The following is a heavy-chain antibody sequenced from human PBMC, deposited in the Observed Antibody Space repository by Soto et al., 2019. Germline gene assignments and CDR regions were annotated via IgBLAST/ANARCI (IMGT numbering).Heavy chain of an antibody. CDR2: VYFNGNT. CDR3: ASVTFGGVVLAH. Sequence: SETLSLTCTVSAASFSKYYWTWIRQPPGKGLEWIGYVYFNGNTNYNPSLKRRVSISIDTSKNQISLTLNSVTAADTAVYYCASVTFGGVVLAHWGQGTLVTVSS. D-gene: IGHD3-16*01. CDR1: AASFSKYY. J-gene: IGHJ4*02. V-gene: IGHV4-59*01.